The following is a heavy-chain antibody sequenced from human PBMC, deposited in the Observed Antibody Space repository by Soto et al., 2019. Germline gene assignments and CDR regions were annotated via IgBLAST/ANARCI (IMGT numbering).Heavy chain of an antibody. V-gene: IGHV3-23*01. CDR3: AKDLSIAARPTFDY. Sequence: EVQLLESGGGSVQPGGSLRLSCAASGFTFRTYAMSWVRQGPGRGLEWVATISGSGGSAYYTDSVKGRFTISRDNFESTLYLQMNSLRAEDTAVYHCAKDLSIAARPTFDYWGQGTLVSVSS. CDR1: GFTFRTYA. J-gene: IGHJ4*02. CDR2: ISGSGGSA. D-gene: IGHD6-6*01.